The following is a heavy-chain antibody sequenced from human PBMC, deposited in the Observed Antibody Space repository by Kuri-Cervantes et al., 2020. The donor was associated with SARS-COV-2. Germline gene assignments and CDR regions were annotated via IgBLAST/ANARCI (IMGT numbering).Heavy chain of an antibody. J-gene: IGHJ5*02. CDR1: GFTFSSYW. V-gene: IGHV3-7*01. CDR2: IKQDGSEK. Sequence: GESLKISCAASGFTFSSYWMSWVRQAPGKGLDWVANIKQDGSEKYYVDSVKGRFTISRENAKNSLYLQMNSLRAEDTPVYYCARGGEDFVQETRNGFEPWGRGTQVTVSS. D-gene: IGHD2-8*01. CDR3: ARGGEDFVQETRNGFEP.